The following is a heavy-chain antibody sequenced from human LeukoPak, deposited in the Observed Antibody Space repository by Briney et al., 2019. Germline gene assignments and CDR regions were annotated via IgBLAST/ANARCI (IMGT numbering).Heavy chain of an antibody. Sequence: ASVKVSCKASGYTFTSYDINWVRQATGQGLEWMGWMNPNSGNTGYAQKFQGRVTITRNTSISTAYMELSSLRSEDTAVYYCARAPRITMVRAVIYWFDPWGQGTLVTVSS. J-gene: IGHJ5*02. V-gene: IGHV1-8*03. CDR2: MNPNSGNT. D-gene: IGHD3-10*01. CDR3: ARAPRITMVRAVIYWFDP. CDR1: GYTFTSYD.